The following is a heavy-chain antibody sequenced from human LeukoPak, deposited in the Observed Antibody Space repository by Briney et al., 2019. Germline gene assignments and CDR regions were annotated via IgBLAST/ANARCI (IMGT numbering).Heavy chain of an antibody. J-gene: IGHJ3*02. D-gene: IGHD6-13*01. CDR3: ARDGIAAAGTSLGYNKGTRNAFDI. CDR2: ISAYNGNT. Sequence: GASVKVSCKASGYTFTSCGISWVRQAPGQGLEWMGWISAYNGNTNYAQKLQGRVTMTTDTSTSTAYMELRSLRSDDTAVYYCARDGIAAAGTSLGYNKGTRNAFDIWGQGTMVTVSS. V-gene: IGHV1-18*01. CDR1: GYTFTSCG.